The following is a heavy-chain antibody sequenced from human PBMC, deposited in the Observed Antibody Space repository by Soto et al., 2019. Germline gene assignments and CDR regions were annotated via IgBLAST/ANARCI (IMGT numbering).Heavy chain of an antibody. J-gene: IGHJ4*02. V-gene: IGHV4-59*08. CDR2: IYYSGST. CDR3: ARLKAEYYYDSSGFYFDY. CDR1: GGSISSYY. D-gene: IGHD3-22*01. Sequence: PSETLSLTCTVSGGSISSYYWSWIRQPPGKGLEWIGYIYYSGSTNYNPSLKSRVTISVDTSKNQFSLKLSSVTAADTAVYYCARLKAEYYYDSSGFYFDYWGQGTLVTVSS.